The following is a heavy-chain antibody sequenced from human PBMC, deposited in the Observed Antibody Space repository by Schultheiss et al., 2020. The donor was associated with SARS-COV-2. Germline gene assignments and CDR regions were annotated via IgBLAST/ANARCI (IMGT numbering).Heavy chain of an antibody. CDR2: ISYDRSNK. Sequence: GGSLRLSCAASGFTFSSYAMHWVRQAPGKGLEWVAFISYDRSNKSYADYVKGRFTISRDNSKNTLYLQMNSLRAENTAVYYCARDTFRWAMVTAMFDPWGQGTLVTISS. V-gene: IGHV3-30*01. CDR1: GFTFSSYA. J-gene: IGHJ5*02. D-gene: IGHD5-18*01. CDR3: ARDTFRWAMVTAMFDP.